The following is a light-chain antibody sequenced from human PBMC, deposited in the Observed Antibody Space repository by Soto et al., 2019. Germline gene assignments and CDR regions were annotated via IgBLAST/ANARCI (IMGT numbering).Light chain of an antibody. CDR2: EAS. Sequence: DIQMTQSPSTLSASVGDRVTITCRASQTFGRWLAWFQQKPGKAPKLLIYEASNLKSGVPSRFSGSGSGTEFTLTISSLQPDDFATYYCQQYNSYLWTFGQGTKVDSK. CDR1: QTFGRW. J-gene: IGKJ1*01. V-gene: IGKV1-5*03. CDR3: QQYNSYLWT.